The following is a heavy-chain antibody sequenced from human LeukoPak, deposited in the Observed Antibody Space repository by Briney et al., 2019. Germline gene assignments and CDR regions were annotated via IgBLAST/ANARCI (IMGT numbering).Heavy chain of an antibody. CDR2: ISAYNGNT. V-gene: IGHV1-18*01. Sequence: GASVKVSCKASVHTFTSYGISWVRQAPGQGLEWMGWISAYNGNTNYAQKLQGRVTMTTDTSTSSAYMELRSLRSDDTAVYYCARDPYGDYFLDVWGQGTTVTVSS. D-gene: IGHD4-17*01. J-gene: IGHJ6*03. CDR3: ARDPYGDYFLDV. CDR1: VHTFTSYG.